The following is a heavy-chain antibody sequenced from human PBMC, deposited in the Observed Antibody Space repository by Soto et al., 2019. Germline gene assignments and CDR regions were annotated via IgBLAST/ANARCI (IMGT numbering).Heavy chain of an antibody. D-gene: IGHD1-26*01. V-gene: IGHV1-69*06. CDR1: GSTFNNFA. CDR3: ARAIKRWEVHYYFDS. CDR2: IVVISNTV. J-gene: IGHJ4*02. Sequence: QVVLLQSGSEVKEPGSSVRVSCQISGSTFNNFAFSWVRQAPGHGPEWMGGIVVISNTVDYSQRFQDRVTITADTSTNTLYMELGSLTFEDTAVYYCARAIKRWEVHYYFDSWGQGTLVTVSS.